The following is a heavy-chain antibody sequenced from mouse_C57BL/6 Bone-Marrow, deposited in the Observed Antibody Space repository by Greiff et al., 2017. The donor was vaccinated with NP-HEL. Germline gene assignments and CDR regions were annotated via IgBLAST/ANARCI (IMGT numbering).Heavy chain of an antibody. CDR2: ISSGGSYT. CDR3: ARQDYYGSRSWFAY. J-gene: IGHJ3*01. CDR1: GFTFSSYG. Sequence: EVQLVESGGDLVKPGGSLKLSCAASGFTFSSYGMSWVRQTPDKRLEWVATISSGGSYTYYPDSVKGRFTISRDHAKNTQYLRMSSLKSEDTAMYYCARQDYYGSRSWFAYWGQGTLVTVSA. V-gene: IGHV5-6*01. D-gene: IGHD1-1*01.